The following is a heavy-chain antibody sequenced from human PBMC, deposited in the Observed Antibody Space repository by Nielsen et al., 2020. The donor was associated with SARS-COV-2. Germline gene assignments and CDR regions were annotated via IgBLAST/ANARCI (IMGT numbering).Heavy chain of an antibody. Sequence: GGSLRLSCVASGFSFSSYWMSWVRQAPGKGLEWVSVIYSGGSTYYADSVKGRFTISRDNSKNTLYLQMNSLRAEDTAVYFCARALFSAAGTLGYWGHGTLVTVSA. J-gene: IGHJ4*01. CDR2: IYSGGST. CDR3: ARALFSAAGTLGY. D-gene: IGHD6-13*01. CDR1: GFSFSSYW. V-gene: IGHV3-66*01.